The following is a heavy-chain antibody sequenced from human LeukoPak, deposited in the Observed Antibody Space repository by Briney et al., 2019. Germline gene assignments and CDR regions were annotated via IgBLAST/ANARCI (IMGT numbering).Heavy chain of an antibody. CDR3: ARAPALAAADNWFDP. Sequence: PGGSLRLSCAASGFTFSSYAMSWVRQAPGKGLEWVSAMSGSGGSTYYADSVKGRFTISRDNSKNALYLQMNSLRAADTAVYYCARAPALAAADNWFDPWGQGTLVTVSS. J-gene: IGHJ5*02. D-gene: IGHD2-2*01. V-gene: IGHV3-23*01. CDR2: MSGSGGST. CDR1: GFTFSSYA.